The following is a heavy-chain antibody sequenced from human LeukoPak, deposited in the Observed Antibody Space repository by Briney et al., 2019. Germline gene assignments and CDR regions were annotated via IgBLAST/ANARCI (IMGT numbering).Heavy chain of an antibody. J-gene: IGHJ4*02. CDR1: GFTFNDYA. D-gene: IGHD6-13*01. Sequence: GGSPRLSCAASGFTFNDYAMYWVRQAPGKGLEWVTLISYDGYDRSYADSVRGRFTISRDNSKNTLYLQMDSLRTEDTAVYYCARDFFPIVDSSWYEIGYWGQGTLVTVSS. CDR2: ISYDGYDR. V-gene: IGHV3-30-3*01. CDR3: ARDFFPIVDSSWYEIGY.